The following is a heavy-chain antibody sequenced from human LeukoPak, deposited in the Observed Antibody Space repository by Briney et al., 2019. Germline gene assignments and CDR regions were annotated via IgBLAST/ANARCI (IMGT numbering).Heavy chain of an antibody. J-gene: IGHJ5*02. CDR3: ARDRGGIVVVTAISDWFDP. D-gene: IGHD2-21*02. Sequence: SVKVSCKASGGTFSSYAISWVRQAPGQGLEWMGRIIPIFGIANYAQKFQGRVTITADRSTSTAYMELSSLRSEDTAVYYCARDRGGIVVVTAISDWFDPWGQGTLVTVSS. V-gene: IGHV1-69*04. CDR2: IIPIFGIA. CDR1: GGTFSSYA.